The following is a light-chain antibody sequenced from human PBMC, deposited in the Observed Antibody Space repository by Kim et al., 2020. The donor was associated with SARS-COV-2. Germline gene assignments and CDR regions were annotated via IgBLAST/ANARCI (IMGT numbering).Light chain of an antibody. CDR3: QAWDSSTAV. V-gene: IGLV3-1*01. CDR2: QDS. Sequence: SYELTQPPSVSVSPGQTARITCSGDKWGDKYACWYQQKPGQSPVLVIYQDSKRPSGIPERFSGSNSGNTATLTISGTQAMDEADYYCQAWDSSTAVFGGGTQLTVL. CDR1: KWGDKY. J-gene: IGLJ3*02.